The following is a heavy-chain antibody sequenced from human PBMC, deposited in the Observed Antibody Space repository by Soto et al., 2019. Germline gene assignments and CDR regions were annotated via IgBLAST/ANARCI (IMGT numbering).Heavy chain of an antibody. D-gene: IGHD2-2*01. CDR2: IIPIFGTA. CDR1: GGTFSSYA. J-gene: IGHJ4*02. Sequence: GASVKVSCKASGGTFSSYAISWVRQAPGQGLEWMGGIIPIFGTANYAQKFQGRVTITADESTSTAYMELSSLRSEDTAVYDWAREGGSSTSCYGYWGQGTLVTVSS. CDR3: AREGGSSTSCYGY. V-gene: IGHV1-69*13.